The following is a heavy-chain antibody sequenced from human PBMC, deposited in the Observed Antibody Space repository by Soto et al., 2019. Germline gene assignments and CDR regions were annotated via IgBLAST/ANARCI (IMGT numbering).Heavy chain of an antibody. Sequence: ASVKVSCKASGGTFSSYAISWVRQAPGQGLEWMGGIIPIFGTANYAQKFQGRVTITAGESTSTAYMELSSLRSEDTAVYYCARDRHYYDSSGYYYHWGQGTLVTVSS. V-gene: IGHV1-69*13. CDR2: IIPIFGTA. J-gene: IGHJ5*02. CDR3: ARDRHYYDSSGYYYH. CDR1: GGTFSSYA. D-gene: IGHD3-22*01.